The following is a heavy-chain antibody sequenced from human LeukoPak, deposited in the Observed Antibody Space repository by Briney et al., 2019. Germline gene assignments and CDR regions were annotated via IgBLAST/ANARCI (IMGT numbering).Heavy chain of an antibody. V-gene: IGHV1-8*01. CDR3: ATDMVLGPGAFDI. Sequence: ASVKVSCKASGYTFTSYDINWVRQATGQGLEWMGWMNPNSGNTGYAQKFQGRVTMTEDTSTDTAYMELSSLRSEDTAVYYCATDMVLGPGAFDIWGQGTMVTVSS. D-gene: IGHD3-10*01. CDR1: GYTFTSYD. CDR2: MNPNSGNT. J-gene: IGHJ3*02.